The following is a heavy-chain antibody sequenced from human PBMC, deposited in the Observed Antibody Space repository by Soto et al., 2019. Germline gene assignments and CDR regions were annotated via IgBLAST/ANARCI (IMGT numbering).Heavy chain of an antibody. CDR1: GGSISSGDYY. J-gene: IGHJ5*02. V-gene: IGHV4-30-4*01. CDR2: IYYSGST. D-gene: IGHD3-3*01. Sequence: PLETLSLTCTVSGGSISSGDYYWSWIRQPPGKGLEWIGYIYYSGSTYYNPSLKSRVTISVDTSKNQFSLKLSSVTAADTAVYYCXRAASYDFWPRPNWFDPWGQGTLVTVSS. CDR3: XRAASYDFWPRPNWFDP.